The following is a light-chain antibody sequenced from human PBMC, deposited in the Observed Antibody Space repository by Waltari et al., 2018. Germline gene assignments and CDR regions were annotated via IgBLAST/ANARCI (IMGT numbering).Light chain of an antibody. CDR2: STT. Sequence: QTVVTQEPSFSVSPGGTVTLTCGLSSGSVSTGHNPSWHQQTPGRAPRTFIYSTTTRSAGVPDRFSGSILGNKAALTITGAQADDESDYYCVLYMGSGIWVFGGGTKLTVL. CDR3: VLYMGSGIWV. V-gene: IGLV8-61*01. CDR1: SGSVSTGHN. J-gene: IGLJ3*02.